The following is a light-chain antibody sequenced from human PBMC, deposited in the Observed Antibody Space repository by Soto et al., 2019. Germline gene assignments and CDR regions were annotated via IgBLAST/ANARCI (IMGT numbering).Light chain of an antibody. CDR3: QKYNGVPHT. J-gene: IGKJ2*01. CDR1: QVIYTY. CDR2: AAS. V-gene: IGKV1-27*01. Sequence: DIQMTQSPSSLSASVGDRVTITCRASQVIYTYLAWYQHKPGTPPKLLIYAASALQSGVPSRFSGSGSGTEFTRTISILKLEDVATYLCQKYNGVPHTFVQGTKLEIK.